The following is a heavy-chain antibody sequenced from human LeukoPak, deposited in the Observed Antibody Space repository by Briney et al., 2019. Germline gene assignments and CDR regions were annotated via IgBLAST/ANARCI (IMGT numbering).Heavy chain of an antibody. V-gene: IGHV3-23*01. D-gene: IGHD3-22*01. J-gene: IGHJ4*02. CDR3: AKGRYDSSGPANTFDY. CDR1: GFTFSSYA. Sequence: GGSLRLSCAASGFTFSSYAMSWVRQAPGKGREWVSGISGSGGSTYYADSVKGQFTISRDNSKDTLYLQMNNLRAEDTALYYCAKGRYDSSGPANTFDYWGQGTLVTVSS. CDR2: ISGSGGST.